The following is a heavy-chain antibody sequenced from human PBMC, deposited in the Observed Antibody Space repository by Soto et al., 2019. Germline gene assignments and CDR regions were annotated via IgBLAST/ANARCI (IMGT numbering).Heavy chain of an antibody. CDR1: GFTVSSNY. V-gene: IGHV3-66*01. Sequence: EVQLVESGGGLVQPGGSLRLSCAASGFTVSSNYMSWVRQAPGKGLEWVSVIYSGGSTYYADSVKGRFTISRDNSKNTLYLQMNSLRAEDTAVCYCARGLYSGWHYFDYWGQGTLVTFSS. D-gene: IGHD5-12*01. CDR2: IYSGGST. J-gene: IGHJ4*02. CDR3: ARGLYSGWHYFDY.